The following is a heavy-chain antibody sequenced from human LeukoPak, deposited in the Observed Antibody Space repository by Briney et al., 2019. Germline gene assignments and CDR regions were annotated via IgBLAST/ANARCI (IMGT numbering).Heavy chain of an antibody. Sequence: GRSLRLSCAASGFTFSSYAMHWVRQAPGKGLEWVAVISYDGSNKYYADSVKGRFTISRDNSKNTLYLQMNSLRAEDTAVYYCARGTGPEYYDFWSGYSHFDYWGQGTLVTVSP. CDR3: ARGTGPEYYDFWSGYSHFDY. J-gene: IGHJ4*02. D-gene: IGHD3-3*01. CDR1: GFTFSSYA. V-gene: IGHV3-30-3*01. CDR2: ISYDGSNK.